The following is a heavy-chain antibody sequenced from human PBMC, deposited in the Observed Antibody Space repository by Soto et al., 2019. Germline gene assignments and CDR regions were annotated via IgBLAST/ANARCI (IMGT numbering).Heavy chain of an antibody. CDR1: GFDFSTYA. CDR3: AKDWPGTSSVTSEY. V-gene: IGHV3-23*01. CDR2: IINSGDTT. J-gene: IGHJ4*02. Sequence: PGGSLRLSCAASGFDFSTYAMSWVRQAPGKGLEWVSCIINSGDTTYYADSVKGRFTISRDNSRNTLYLHMNSLRADDTAMYYCAKDWPGTSSVTSEYWGQGTLVTVSS. D-gene: IGHD4-17*01.